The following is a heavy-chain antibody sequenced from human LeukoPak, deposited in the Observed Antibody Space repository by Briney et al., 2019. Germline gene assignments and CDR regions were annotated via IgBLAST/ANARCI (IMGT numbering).Heavy chain of an antibody. D-gene: IGHD6-13*01. V-gene: IGHV1-69*13. CDR3: ARGHSSSWYLMRDNWFDP. Sequence: SVKVSCKASGGAFSSYAISWVRQAPGQGLEWMGGIIPIFGTANYAQKFQGRVTITADESTSTAYMELSSLRSEDTAVYYCARGHSSSWYLMRDNWFDPWGQGTLVTVSS. J-gene: IGHJ5*02. CDR2: IIPIFGTA. CDR1: GGAFSSYA.